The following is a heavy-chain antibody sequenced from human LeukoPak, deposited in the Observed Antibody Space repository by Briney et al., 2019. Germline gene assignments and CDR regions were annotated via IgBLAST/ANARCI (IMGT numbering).Heavy chain of an antibody. CDR3: ARSTVTHYYYYYMDV. CDR1: GGTFSNYA. V-gene: IGHV1-69*13. CDR2: IIPIFGTA. Sequence: GASVKVSCKASGGTFSNYAISWVRQAPGQGLEWMGGIIPIFGTANYAQKFQGRVTITADESTSTAYMELSSLRSEDTAVYYCARSTVTHYYYYYMDVWGKGTTVTVSS. J-gene: IGHJ6*03. D-gene: IGHD4-11*01.